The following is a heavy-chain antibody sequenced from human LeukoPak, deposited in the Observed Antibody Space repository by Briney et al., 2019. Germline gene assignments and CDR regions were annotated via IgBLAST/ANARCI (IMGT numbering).Heavy chain of an antibody. CDR2: IYHSGST. J-gene: IGHJ4*02. Sequence: PSETLSLTCTVSGGSISSGGYYWSWIRQPPGKGLEWIGYIYHSGSTYYIPSLKSRVTISVDRSKNQFSLKLSSVTAADTAVYYCARDSDFWSGYYQFDYWGQGTLVTVSS. D-gene: IGHD3-3*01. CDR3: ARDSDFWSGYYQFDY. CDR1: GGSISSGGYY. V-gene: IGHV4-30-2*01.